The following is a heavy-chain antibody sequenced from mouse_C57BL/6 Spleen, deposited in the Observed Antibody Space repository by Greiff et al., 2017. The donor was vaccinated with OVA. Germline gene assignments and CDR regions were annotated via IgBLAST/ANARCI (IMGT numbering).Heavy chain of an antibody. CDR3: LTTVVAKGAMDY. V-gene: IGHV1-15*01. Sequence: VQLVESGAELVRPGASVTLSCKASGYTFTDYEMHWVKQTPVHGLEWIGAIDPETGGTAYNQKFKGKAILTADKSSSTAYMELRSLTSEDSAVYYSLTTVVAKGAMDYWGQGTSVTVSS. D-gene: IGHD1-1*01. CDR2: IDPETGGT. J-gene: IGHJ4*01. CDR1: GYTFTDYE.